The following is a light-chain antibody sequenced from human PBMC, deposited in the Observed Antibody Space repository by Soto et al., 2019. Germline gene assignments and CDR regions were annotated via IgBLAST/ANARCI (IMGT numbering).Light chain of an antibody. Sequence: QSVLTQPPSASGTPGQRVTVSCSGSSSNIGGNYVYWYQQLPGSAPKLLIYRNDQRPSGVPDRFSASKSGTAASLAISGLRSEDEADYHCAAWDDSLSAVVFGGGTKLTVL. V-gene: IGLV1-47*01. CDR1: SSNIGGNY. CDR3: AAWDDSLSAVV. CDR2: RND. J-gene: IGLJ2*01.